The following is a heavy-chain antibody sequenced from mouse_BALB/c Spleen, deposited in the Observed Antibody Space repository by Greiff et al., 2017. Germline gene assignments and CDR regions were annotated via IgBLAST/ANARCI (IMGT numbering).Heavy chain of an antibody. Sequence: EVQVVESGPGLVKPSQSLSLTCSVTGYSITSGYYWNWIRQFPGNKLEWMGYISYDGSNNYNPSLKNRISITRDTSKNQFFLKLNSVTTEDTATYYCARVYGNFSMDYWGQGTSVTVSS. CDR3: ARVYGNFSMDY. CDR1: GYSITSGYY. J-gene: IGHJ4*01. CDR2: ISYDGSN. D-gene: IGHD2-1*01. V-gene: IGHV3-6*02.